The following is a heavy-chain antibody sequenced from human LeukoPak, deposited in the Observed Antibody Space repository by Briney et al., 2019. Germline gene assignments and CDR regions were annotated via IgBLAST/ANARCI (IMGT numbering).Heavy chain of an antibody. CDR3: ASGIVVVNNRAFDY. V-gene: IGHV3-64*01. D-gene: IGHD3-22*01. CDR1: GFTFSNYA. CDR2: ISGNGGST. Sequence: GGSLRLSCAASGFTFSNYAIRWVRQAPGKGLEYVSAISGNGGSTYYANSVKGRFTISRDNSKNTLYLQMGSLRVEDMAVYYCASGIVVVNNRAFDYWGQGTLVTVSS. J-gene: IGHJ4*02.